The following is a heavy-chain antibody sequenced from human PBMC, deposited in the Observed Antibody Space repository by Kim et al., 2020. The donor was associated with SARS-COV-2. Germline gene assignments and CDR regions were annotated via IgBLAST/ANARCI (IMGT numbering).Heavy chain of an antibody. CDR3: ARDVSGYDYPDY. D-gene: IGHD5-12*01. V-gene: IGHV1-18*01. Sequence: NYAQKLQGRVTMTTDTAPSTAYMELRSLRSDDTAVYYCARDVSGYDYPDYWGQGTLVTVSS. J-gene: IGHJ4*02.